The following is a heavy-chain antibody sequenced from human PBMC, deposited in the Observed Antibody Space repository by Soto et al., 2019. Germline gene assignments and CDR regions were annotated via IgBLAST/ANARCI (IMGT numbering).Heavy chain of an antibody. Sequence: QVQLVQCGAEVKKPGSSVKVSCKASGGACSSYAISWVRQARGQGLEWMGGIIPIFGTANYAQKFQGRVTITADESISTAYMEPSSLRSEDTAVYYCARGGHRGSGWSFDYWGQGTLVTVSS. J-gene: IGHJ4*02. CDR2: IIPIFGTA. CDR1: GGACSSYA. D-gene: IGHD6-19*01. V-gene: IGHV1-69*12. CDR3: ARGGHRGSGWSFDY.